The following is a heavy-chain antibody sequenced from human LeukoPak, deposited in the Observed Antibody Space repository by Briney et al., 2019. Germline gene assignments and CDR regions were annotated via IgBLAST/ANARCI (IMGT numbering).Heavy chain of an antibody. CDR2: ISHDGSNK. CDR1: GFTFSSFA. D-gene: IGHD6-13*01. CDR3: AKGSGSWFSYYGMDV. J-gene: IGHJ6*02. Sequence: GGSLRLSCAASGFTFSSFAMHWVRQAPGKGLEWLAVISHDGSNKYYADSVKSRFTISRDNSKNTLYLQMDSLRADDTTMYYCAKGSGSWFSYYGMDVWGQGTTVTVSS. V-gene: IGHV3-30*18.